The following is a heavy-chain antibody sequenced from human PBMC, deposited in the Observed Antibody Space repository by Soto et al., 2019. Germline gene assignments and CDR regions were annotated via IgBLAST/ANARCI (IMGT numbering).Heavy chain of an antibody. V-gene: IGHV3-23*01. D-gene: IGHD3-3*01. CDR2: ISGSGGST. J-gene: IGHJ5*02. CDR1: GFTFSSYA. CDR3: SKSHTRPNWFDP. Sequence: EVQLLESGGGLVQPGGSLRLSCAASGFTFSSYAMSWVRQAPGKGLEWVSAISGSGGSTYYADSVKGRFTISRDNSKNTLYLQMNSLRAEDTAVYYCSKSHTRPNWFDPWGQGTLVTVSS.